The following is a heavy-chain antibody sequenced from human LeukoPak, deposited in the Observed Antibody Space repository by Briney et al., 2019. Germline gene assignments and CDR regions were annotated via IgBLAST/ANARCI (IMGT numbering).Heavy chain of an antibody. CDR3: TREQDREASATVVGDY. V-gene: IGHV3-48*03. Sequence: PGGSLRLSCVASGFTFSRFEMNWVRQAPGKGLEWISHISTGTYIAYTDSVKGRFTISRDNAKNSLFLQMNSLRPEDTAVYYCTREQDREASATVVGDYWGQGTLVTVSS. CDR2: ISTGTYI. CDR1: GFTFSRFE. J-gene: IGHJ4*02. D-gene: IGHD4-23*01.